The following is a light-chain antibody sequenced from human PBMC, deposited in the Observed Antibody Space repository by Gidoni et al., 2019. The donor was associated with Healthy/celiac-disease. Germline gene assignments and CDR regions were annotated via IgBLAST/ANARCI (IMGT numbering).Light chain of an antibody. V-gene: IGKV3-20*01. CDR1: QSVSSSY. CDR2: GAS. Sequence: EIVLTQSPGTLSLSPGERATLSCRASQSVSSSYLSCYQQKPGQAPRLLIYGASSRATGIPDRLSGSGSGTDFTLTISRLEPEDFAVYYCQQYGSSPWTFGQGTKVEIK. CDR3: QQYGSSPWT. J-gene: IGKJ1*01.